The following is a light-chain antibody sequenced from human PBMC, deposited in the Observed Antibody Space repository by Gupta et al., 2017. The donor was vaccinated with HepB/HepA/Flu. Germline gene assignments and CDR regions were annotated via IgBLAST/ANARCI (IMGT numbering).Light chain of an antibody. CDR3: MQGAQIPRS. J-gene: IGKJ4*01. CDR2: LGS. V-gene: IGKV2-28*01. CDR1: QSLLHSDGYNY. Sequence: VMTHSPLSLPVTPAEPAAISCRSSQSLLHSDGYNYLEWYLQKPGQYPQLLIYLGSNRASGVPDRFSGSGSGTDLTLKISRVEAEDVGIHYCMQGAQIPRSFGGGTKVEIK.